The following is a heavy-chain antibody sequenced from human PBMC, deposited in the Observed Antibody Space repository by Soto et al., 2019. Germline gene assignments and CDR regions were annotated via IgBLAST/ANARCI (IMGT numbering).Heavy chain of an antibody. CDR1: GGTFSSYA. Sequence: ASVKVSCKASGGTFSSYAISWVRQAPGQGLEWMGGIIPIFGTANYAQKFQGRVTITADESTSTAYMELSSLRSEDTAVYYCARGGYDCWSGYPDYYYYMDGWGKGITVTVAS. D-gene: IGHD3-3*01. V-gene: IGHV1-69*13. J-gene: IGHJ6*03. CDR2: IIPIFGTA. CDR3: ARGGYDCWSGYPDYYYYMDG.